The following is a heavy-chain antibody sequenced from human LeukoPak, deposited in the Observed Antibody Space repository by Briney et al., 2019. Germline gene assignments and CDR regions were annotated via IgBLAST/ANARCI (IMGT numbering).Heavy chain of an antibody. CDR3: AREYYDILTGYPNWFDP. V-gene: IGHV1-69*06. CDR2: IIPIFGTA. D-gene: IGHD3-9*01. CDR1: GGTFSSYA. Sequence: SVKVSCKASGGTFSSYAISWVRQAPGQGLEWMGGIIPIFGTANYAQKFQGRVTITADKSTSTAYMELSSLRSEDTAVYYCAREYYDILTGYPNWFDPWGQGTLVTVS. J-gene: IGHJ5*02.